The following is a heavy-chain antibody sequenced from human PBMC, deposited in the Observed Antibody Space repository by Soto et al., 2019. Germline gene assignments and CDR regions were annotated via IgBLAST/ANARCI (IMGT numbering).Heavy chain of an antibody. CDR1: GFSLSTTGVG. CDR2: IYWDDDK. CDR3: VQSRCGGDCLQSYSSHSYYGLDV. D-gene: IGHD2-21*02. Sequence: ESGPTLVNPTQTLTLTCSFSGFSLSTTGVGVGWIRQPPGKALEWLALIYWDDDKRYNPSLNSRLTITKDTSKNQVVLAMTNMDPVDTATYYCVQSRCGGDCLQSYSSHSYYGLDVWGQGTTVTVS. J-gene: IGHJ6*02. V-gene: IGHV2-5*02.